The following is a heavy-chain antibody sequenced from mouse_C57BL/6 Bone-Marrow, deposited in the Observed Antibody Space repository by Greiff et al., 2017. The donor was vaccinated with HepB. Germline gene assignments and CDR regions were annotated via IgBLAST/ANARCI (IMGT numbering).Heavy chain of an antibody. CDR1: GYTFTSYG. CDR2: IYPRSGNT. J-gene: IGHJ4*01. CDR3: ARSLPFCYYAMDY. D-gene: IGHD6-1*01. Sequence: QVQLKESGAELARPGASVKLSCKASGYTFTSYGISWVKQRTGQGLEWIGEIYPRSGNTYYNEKFKGKATLTADKSSSTAYMELRSLTSEDSAVYFCARSLPFCYYAMDYGGQGTSVTVSS. V-gene: IGHV1-81*01.